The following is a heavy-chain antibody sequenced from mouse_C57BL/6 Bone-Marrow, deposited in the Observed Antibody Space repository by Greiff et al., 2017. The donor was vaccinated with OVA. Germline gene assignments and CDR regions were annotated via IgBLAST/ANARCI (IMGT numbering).Heavy chain of an antibody. Sequence: QVHVKQSGPELVKPGASVKLSCKASGYTFTSYDMNWVKQRPGQGLEWIGWIYPRDGSTKYNEKFKGKATLTVDTSSSTAYMELHSLTSEDSAVYFCARPSAVGYWGQGTTLTVAT. CDR2: IYPRDGST. D-gene: IGHD6-1*01. V-gene: IGHV1-85*01. CDR3: ARPSAVGY. CDR1: GYTFTSYD. J-gene: IGHJ2*01.